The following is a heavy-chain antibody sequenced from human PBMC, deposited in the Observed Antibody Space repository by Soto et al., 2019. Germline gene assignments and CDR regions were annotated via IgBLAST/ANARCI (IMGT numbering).Heavy chain of an antibody. CDR3: AQRTWELQSAYFQY. Sequence: QITLRESGPTVVKPTETLTLTCSFSGFSLSTSGMNVGWIRQPPGKALEWLALIYWNDEKRYSPSLKDRLTISKDTSKNEVFLTLTNMEPVESGTYYCAQRTWELQSAYFQYWGQGTLVKVSS. D-gene: IGHD1-26*01. CDR1: GFSLSTSGMN. J-gene: IGHJ1*01. CDR2: IYWNDEK. V-gene: IGHV2-5*01.